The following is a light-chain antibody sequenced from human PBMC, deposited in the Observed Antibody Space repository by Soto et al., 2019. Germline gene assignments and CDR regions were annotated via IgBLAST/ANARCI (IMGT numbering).Light chain of an antibody. V-gene: IGLV1-40*01. CDR3: QSYDSSLSGLV. CDR1: SSNIGAGYD. CDR2: GNS. Sequence: QSVLTQPPSVSGAPGQRVTISCTASSSNIGAGYDVQWYQQLPGTAPKLLIYGNSNRPSGVPDRFSGSKSGTSAFLAITGLQAEDEAVYYCQSYDSSLSGLVFGGGTKLTVL. J-gene: IGLJ2*01.